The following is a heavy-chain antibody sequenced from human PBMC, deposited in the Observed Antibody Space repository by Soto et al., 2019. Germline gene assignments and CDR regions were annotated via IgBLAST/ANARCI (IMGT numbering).Heavy chain of an antibody. CDR3: AKGQHCSSTSCHFYYYGMDV. CDR1: GFIFNTYD. J-gene: IGHJ6*01. D-gene: IGHD2-2*01. V-gene: IGHV3-30*18. CDR2: ISYDGSNK. Sequence: GGSLRLSCAASGFIFNTYDMHWVRQAPGKGLEWVAVISYDGSNKYYADSVKGRLTISRDNSKKMLYLQMNSLRPEDTAVYYCAKGQHCSSTSCHFYYYGMDVWGQGPKVTVSS.